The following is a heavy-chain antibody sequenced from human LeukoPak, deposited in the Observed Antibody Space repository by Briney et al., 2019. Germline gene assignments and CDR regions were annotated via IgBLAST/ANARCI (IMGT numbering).Heavy chain of an antibody. CDR1: GYTFTSYD. V-gene: IGHV1-8*03. J-gene: IGHJ4*02. Sequence: GASVKVSCKASGYTFTSYDINWVRQATGQGLEGMGWMNPNSGNTGYAQKFQGRVTITRNTSISTAYMELSSLRSEDTAVYYCATSRGSSTSCYDYWGQGTLVTVSS. D-gene: IGHD2-2*01. CDR2: MNPNSGNT. CDR3: ATSRGSSTSCYDY.